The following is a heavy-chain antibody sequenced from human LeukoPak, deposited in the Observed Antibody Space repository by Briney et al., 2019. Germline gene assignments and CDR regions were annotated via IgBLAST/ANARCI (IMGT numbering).Heavy chain of an antibody. D-gene: IGHD1-14*01. CDR3: ARDQTQAGPTTVDH. V-gene: IGHV3-74*01. CDR2: ISSGGCDT. Sequence: GGSLRLSCVASGVSFSSYWMHWVRQDPGKGLVWVSRISSGGCDTKYVDSVKGRFTISRDNGKNTLYLEMNSLRVEDTAVYYCARDQTQAGPTTVDHWGQGTQVSVSS. CDR1: GVSFSSYW. J-gene: IGHJ4*02.